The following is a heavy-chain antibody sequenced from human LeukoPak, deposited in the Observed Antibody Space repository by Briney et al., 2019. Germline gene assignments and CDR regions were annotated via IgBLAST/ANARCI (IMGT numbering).Heavy chain of an antibody. CDR3: ARDRRPGRSSGWYATDV. CDR1: GYTFTSYA. CDR2: INTDTGNP. J-gene: IGHJ6*04. Sequence: GASVKVSCKASGYTFTSYAMNWVRQAPGQGLEWMGWINTDTGNPTYAQGFTGRVVFSLDTSVSTAYLQISSLKAEDTAVYYCARDRRPGRSSGWYATDVWGKGTTVTVSS. D-gene: IGHD6-19*01. V-gene: IGHV7-4-1*02.